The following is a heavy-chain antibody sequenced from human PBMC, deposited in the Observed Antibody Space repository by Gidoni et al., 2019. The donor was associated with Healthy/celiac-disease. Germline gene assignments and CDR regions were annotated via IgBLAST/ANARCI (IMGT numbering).Heavy chain of an antibody. CDR3: ARVRWELPDHFDY. CDR2: INPNSGGT. CDR1: GYTFTGYY. V-gene: IGHV1-2*02. Sequence: QVQLVQSGAEVKKPGASVKVSCKASGYTFTGYYMHWVRQAPGQGLELMGWINPNSGGTNYAQKFQGRVTMTRDTSISTAYMELRMLRSDDTAVYYCARVRWELPDHFDYWGQGTLVTVSS. J-gene: IGHJ4*02. D-gene: IGHD1-26*01.